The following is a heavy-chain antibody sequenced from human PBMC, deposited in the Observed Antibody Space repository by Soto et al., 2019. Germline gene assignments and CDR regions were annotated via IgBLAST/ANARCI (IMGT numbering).Heavy chain of an antibody. CDR1: GYTFTSYD. CDR3: ARERTYFGDY. V-gene: IGHV1-8*01. CDR2: MNPNSGNT. J-gene: IGHJ4*02. D-gene: IGHD3-9*01. Sequence: QVQLVQSGAEVKKPGASVKVSCKASGYTFTSYDINWVRQATGQGLEWMGWMNPNSGNTGYAQKLXGXAXMXXNTSISTAYMELSSLRSEDTAVYYCARERTYFGDYWGQGTLVTVSS.